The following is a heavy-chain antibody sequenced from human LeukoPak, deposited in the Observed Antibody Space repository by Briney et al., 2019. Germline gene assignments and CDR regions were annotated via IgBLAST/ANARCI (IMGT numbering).Heavy chain of an antibody. D-gene: IGHD5/OR15-5a*01. V-gene: IGHV1-2*02. Sequence: ASVKVSCKGSGYTFTGYLMHWVRQAPGQGLEWMGWIDPNSGGTNYAQKFQGRVTMTRDTSINTAFMELSRLRSDDSAVYYCASAAVYVDPTNPYFDYWGQGTLVTVSS. CDR2: IDPNSGGT. CDR1: GYTFTGYL. J-gene: IGHJ4*02. CDR3: ASAAVYVDPTNPYFDY.